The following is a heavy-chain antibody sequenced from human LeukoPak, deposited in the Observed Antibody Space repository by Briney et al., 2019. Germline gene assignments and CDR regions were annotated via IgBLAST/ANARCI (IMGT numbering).Heavy chain of an antibody. CDR3: ARDSSGSYDH. CDR1: GGTFSSYA. J-gene: IGHJ1*01. V-gene: IGHV1-46*01. CDR2: IDPSGGST. D-gene: IGHD1-26*01. Sequence: ASVKVSCKASGGTFSSYAISWVRQAPGQGLEWMGIIDPSGGSTGYAPKFQGRVIMTRDTSTSTVYMDLSSLRSEDTAVYYCARDSSGSYDHWGQGTLVTVYS.